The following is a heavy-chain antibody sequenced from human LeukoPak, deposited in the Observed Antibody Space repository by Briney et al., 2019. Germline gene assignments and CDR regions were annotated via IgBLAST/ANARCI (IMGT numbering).Heavy chain of an antibody. CDR2: INSDVRDR. J-gene: IGHJ4*02. D-gene: IGHD2-21*02. CDR3: TAIRSDY. CDR1: GFTFSAYW. V-gene: IGHV3-74*01. Sequence: GGSLRLSCAASGFTFSAYWMNWVRQAPGKGLVWVATINSDVRDREYADSVEGRFTISRDDANNILYLQMNSLRVEDTAVYYCTAIRSDYWGQGTVVTVSS.